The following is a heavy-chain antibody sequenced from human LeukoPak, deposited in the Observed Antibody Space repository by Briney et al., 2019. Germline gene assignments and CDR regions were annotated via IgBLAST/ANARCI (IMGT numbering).Heavy chain of an antibody. CDR3: AKDGGDGYNLGGYFDY. J-gene: IGHJ4*02. Sequence: GGSLRLSCAASGFTFSSYGMHWVRQAPGKGLEWVAVIWYDGSNNYYADSVKGRFTISRDNSKNTLYLQMNSLRAEDTAVYYCAKDGGDGYNLGGYFDYWGQGTLVTVSS. CDR1: GFTFSSYG. V-gene: IGHV3-33*06. D-gene: IGHD5-24*01. CDR2: IWYDGSNN.